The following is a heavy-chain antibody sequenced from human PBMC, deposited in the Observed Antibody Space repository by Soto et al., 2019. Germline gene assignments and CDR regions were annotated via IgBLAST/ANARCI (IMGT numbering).Heavy chain of an antibody. D-gene: IGHD3-9*01. CDR1: GGTFSSYT. J-gene: IGHJ3*02. V-gene: IGHV1-69*08. CDR3: ARGRTYYDILTGLSREAFDI. Sequence: GASVKVSCKASGGTFSSYTISLVRQAPGQGLEWMGRIIPILGTANYAQKFQGRVTITADKSTSTAYMELSSLRSEDTAVYYCARGRTYYDILTGLSREAFDIWGQGTMVT. CDR2: IIPILGTA.